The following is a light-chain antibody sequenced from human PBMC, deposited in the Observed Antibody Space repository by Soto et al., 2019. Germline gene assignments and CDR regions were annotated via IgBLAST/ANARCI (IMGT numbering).Light chain of an antibody. CDR1: QSVSSN. V-gene: IGKV3-15*01. J-gene: IGKJ1*01. CDR2: GAS. Sequence: EIVMTQSPATLSVSPGERAPLSCRASQSVSSNLAWYPQKLGQAPRLLIYGASTRATGISARFSGSGSGTEFNLTITSLQSEDFAIYDCQQYNNWPRTFGQGTKVDIK. CDR3: QQYNNWPRT.